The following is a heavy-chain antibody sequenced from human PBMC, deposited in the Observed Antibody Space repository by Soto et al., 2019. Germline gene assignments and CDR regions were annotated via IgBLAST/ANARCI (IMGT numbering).Heavy chain of an antibody. V-gene: IGHV3-23*01. Sequence: TGGSLRLSCAASGFTFSNYAMSWVRQAPGKELEWVSTISSSGASTDYADSVKGRFTISRDNAKNSLYLHAHSLRAEDTAVYYCARPGAPSFYYYYMDVWGKGTTVTVSS. CDR3: ARPGAPSFYYYYMDV. CDR2: ISSSGAST. J-gene: IGHJ6*03. D-gene: IGHD7-27*01. CDR1: GFTFSNYA.